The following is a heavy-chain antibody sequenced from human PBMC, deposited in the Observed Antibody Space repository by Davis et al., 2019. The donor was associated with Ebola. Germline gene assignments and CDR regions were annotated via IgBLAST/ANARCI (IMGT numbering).Heavy chain of an antibody. CDR1: GYTFTSYG. CDR2: ISAYNGNT. Sequence: ASVKVSCKASGYTFTSYGISWVRQAPGQGLEWMGWISAYNGNTNYAQKLQGRVTMTTDTSTSTAYMELRSLRSEDTAVYYCANNAGSGYYGGYFDYWGQGTLVTVSS. CDR3: ANNAGSGYYGGYFDY. J-gene: IGHJ4*01. D-gene: IGHD3-22*01. V-gene: IGHV1-18*01.